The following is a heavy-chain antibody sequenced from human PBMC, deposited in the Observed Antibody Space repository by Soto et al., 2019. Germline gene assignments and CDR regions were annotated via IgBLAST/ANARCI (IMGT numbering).Heavy chain of an antibody. CDR2: VIPIFGTA. CDR3: ARDSRAARPLYYHGMDV. Sequence: GASVKVSCKASGGTFSSYAISWVRQAPGQGLEWMGGVIPIFGTANYAQKFQGRVTITADKSTSTAYMELSSLRSEDTAVYYCARDSRAARPLYYHGMDVWGQGTTVTVSS. V-gene: IGHV1-69*06. CDR1: GGTFSSYA. D-gene: IGHD6-6*01. J-gene: IGHJ6*02.